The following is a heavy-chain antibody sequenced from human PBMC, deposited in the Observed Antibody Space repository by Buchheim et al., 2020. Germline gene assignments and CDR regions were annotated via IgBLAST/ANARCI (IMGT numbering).Heavy chain of an antibody. CDR3: ARVSRGSGTYYNGH. Sequence: EVQLVESGGGLVQPGGSLRLSCAASGFTFSTYSMTWVRQAPGKGLEWVSYISSGNRGETPIYYADSVKVRFTISRDNAKNSLYLQMNSLRDEDTAVYYCARVSRGSGTYYNGHWGQGTL. CDR2: ISSGNRGETPI. J-gene: IGHJ4*02. CDR1: GFTFSTYS. V-gene: IGHV3-48*02. D-gene: IGHD3-10*01.